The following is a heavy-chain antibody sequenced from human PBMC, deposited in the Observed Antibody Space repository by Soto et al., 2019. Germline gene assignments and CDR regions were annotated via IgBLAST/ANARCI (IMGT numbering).Heavy chain of an antibody. J-gene: IGHJ4*02. CDR1: GFTFGNYG. CDR2: IWFGGNKQ. CDR3: ARGLQSPFDY. V-gene: IGHV3-33*01. Sequence: GGSLRLSCAASGFTFGNYGMHWVRQAPGKGLEWVAVIWFGGNKQHYADSVKGRFTISRDNSKNTLYVQMTSLRAEDTAVYYCARGLQSPFDYWGQGTLVTVSS.